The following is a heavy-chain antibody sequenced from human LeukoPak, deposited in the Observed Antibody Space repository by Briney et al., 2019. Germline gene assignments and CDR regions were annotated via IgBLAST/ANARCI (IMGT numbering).Heavy chain of an antibody. V-gene: IGHV1-18*01. J-gene: IGHJ4*02. Sequence: ASVKVSCKASGYIFASYGISWVRQAPGQGLEWMGWISAYNGDTKYAQNLQGRVTLTTDTSPGTAYMELRSLTSDDTALYYWTRDTALIITPGGPDYWGRGTPITVSS. CDR3: TRDTALIITPGGPDY. CDR1: GYIFASYG. D-gene: IGHD3-10*01. CDR2: ISAYNGDT.